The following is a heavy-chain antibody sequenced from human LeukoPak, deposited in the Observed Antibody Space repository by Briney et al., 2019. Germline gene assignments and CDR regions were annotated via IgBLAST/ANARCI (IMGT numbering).Heavy chain of an antibody. CDR2: ISGSGYSA. J-gene: IGHJ4*02. Sequence: GGSLRLSCAASGSTFSSYGMSWVRQAPGKGLEWVSAISGSGYSAYYADSVKGRFTISRDNSKNTLFLQMNSLRAEDTAVYYCAKDALRAVPYYFDYWGQGTLVTVSS. CDR3: AKDALRAVPYYFDY. D-gene: IGHD3-10*01. V-gene: IGHV3-23*01. CDR1: GSTFSSYG.